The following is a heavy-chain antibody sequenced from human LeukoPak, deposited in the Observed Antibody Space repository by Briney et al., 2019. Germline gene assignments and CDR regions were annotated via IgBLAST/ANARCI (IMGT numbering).Heavy chain of an antibody. J-gene: IGHJ4*02. V-gene: IGHV3-21*01. CDR1: GFTFSRYT. Sequence: GGSLRLSCAASGFTFSRYTMTWVRQAPGKGLEWVSSITSISSYIYYADLVKGRFTISRDNAKNSLYLQLNSLRAEDTAVYYCAKEHSPYCSGDACYDYFDYWGQGILVTVSS. D-gene: IGHD2-15*01. CDR2: ITSISSYI. CDR3: AKEHSPYCSGDACYDYFDY.